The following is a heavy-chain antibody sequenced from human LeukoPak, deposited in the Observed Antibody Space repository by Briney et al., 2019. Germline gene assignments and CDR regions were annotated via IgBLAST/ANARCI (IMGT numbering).Heavy chain of an antibody. J-gene: IGHJ4*02. CDR3: AKGPLGRGVIIGLVY. D-gene: IGHD3-10*01. CDR2: ISGSGGST. Sequence: PGGSLRLSCAASGFTFSSYAMSWVRQAPGKGLEWVSAISGSGGSTYYADSVKGRFTISRDNSKNTLYLQMNSLRAEDTAVYYCAKGPLGRGVIIGLVYGGQGTLVTVSS. V-gene: IGHV3-23*01. CDR1: GFTFSSYA.